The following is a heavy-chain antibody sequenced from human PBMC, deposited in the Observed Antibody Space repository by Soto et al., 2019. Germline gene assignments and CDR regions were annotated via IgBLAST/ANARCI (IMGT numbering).Heavy chain of an antibody. J-gene: IGHJ4*02. Sequence: GPTQVKPRQTLTLTCTFSGFSLTTSGVGVGWIRQSPGKAPEWLALIYWDDDKRYSPSLKSRLTISKDTSKNQVVLTMADLDPADTATYYCAHRVLRTVFGLVTTTAIYFDFWGQGTPVAVSS. CDR2: IYWDDDK. CDR3: AHRVLRTVFGLVTTTAIYFDF. V-gene: IGHV2-5*02. D-gene: IGHD3-3*01. CDR1: GFSLTTSGVG.